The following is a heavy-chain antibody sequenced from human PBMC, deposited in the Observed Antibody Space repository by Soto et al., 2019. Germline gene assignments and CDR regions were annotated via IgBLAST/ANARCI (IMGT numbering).Heavy chain of an antibody. CDR2: IYYSGST. J-gene: IGHJ4*02. V-gene: IGHV4-39*01. CDR3: VRLSFCTGTYDCGTDY. Sequence: NPSETLSLTCNVSGGSITNSGYYWGWIRQPPGKGLEWIGSIYYSGSTYYSPSLKSRVTISVDTSKNQFSLRLSSVTAADTAVYPCVRLSFCTGTYDCGTDYWGQGTLVTVSS. D-gene: IGHD2-8*02. CDR1: GGSITNSGYY.